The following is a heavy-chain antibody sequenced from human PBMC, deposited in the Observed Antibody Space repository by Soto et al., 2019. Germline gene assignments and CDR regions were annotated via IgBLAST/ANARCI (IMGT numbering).Heavy chain of an antibody. V-gene: IGHV3-21*01. CDR2: ISSSSNYI. Sequence: EVQLVESGGGLVKPGGSLRLSCAASGFTFSSYTMNWVCQAPGKGLEWVSSISSSSNYIYYADSVKGRFTISRDDAKDSLYLQMNSLRAEDTAVYYCARVMKGPMIREYYFDYWGQGTLVTVSS. CDR3: ARVMKGPMIREYYFDY. D-gene: IGHD3-10*01. J-gene: IGHJ4*02. CDR1: GFTFSSYT.